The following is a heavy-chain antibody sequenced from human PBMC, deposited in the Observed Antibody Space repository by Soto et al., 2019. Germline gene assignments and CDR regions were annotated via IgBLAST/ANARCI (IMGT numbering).Heavy chain of an antibody. Sequence: QVQLVESGGGVVQPGRSLRLSCAASGFTFSSYGMHWVRQAPGKGLEWVAVISYDGSNKYYADSVKGRFTISRDNSKKTLYLKMNGLRAEDTAVYYCAPWFGAFDYWGQGTLVTVSS. V-gene: IGHV3-30*03. CDR2: ISYDGSNK. D-gene: IGHD3-10*01. CDR1: GFTFSSYG. CDR3: APWFGAFDY. J-gene: IGHJ4*02.